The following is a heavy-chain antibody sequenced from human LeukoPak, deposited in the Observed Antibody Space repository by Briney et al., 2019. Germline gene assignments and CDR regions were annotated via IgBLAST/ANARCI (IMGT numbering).Heavy chain of an antibody. D-gene: IGHD6-13*01. CDR1: GYTFTSYG. V-gene: IGHV1-18*01. CDR3: ARDSSSWNDVNYFDY. CDR2: ISAYNGNT. J-gene: IGHJ4*02. Sequence: ASVKVSCKASGYTFTSYGISWVRQAPGQGLEWMGWISAYNGNTNYAQKLQGRVTMTTDTSTSTAYMELRSLRSDDTAVYYCARDSSSWNDVNYFDYWGQGTLVTVSS.